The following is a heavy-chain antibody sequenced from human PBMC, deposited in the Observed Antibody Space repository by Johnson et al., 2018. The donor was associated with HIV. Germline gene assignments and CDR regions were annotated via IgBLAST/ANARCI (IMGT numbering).Heavy chain of an antibody. V-gene: IGHV3-66*01. Sequence: VQLVESGGGLVQPGGSLRLSCAASGFTVSSNYMSWVRQAPGKGLEWVAVIYSGDRTYSAVSVKGRFNISRDSSKNTLFLQMNSLRVEDTAIYYCAGRSSAWYEDAFDIWGQGTMVTVSS. CDR3: AGRSSAWYEDAFDI. J-gene: IGHJ3*02. CDR2: IYSGDRT. D-gene: IGHD6-19*01. CDR1: GFTVSSNY.